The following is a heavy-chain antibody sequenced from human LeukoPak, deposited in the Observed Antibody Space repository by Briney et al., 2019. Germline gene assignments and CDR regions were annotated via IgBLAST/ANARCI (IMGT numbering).Heavy chain of an antibody. CDR3: AKDIGSYYDY. CDR1: GFTFSNYG. J-gene: IGHJ4*02. Sequence: GGSLRLSCAASGFTFSNYGMHWVRQAPGKGLEWVAFIRSDGINKYHADSVKGRFTISRDNSKNTLYLEMNSLRAEDTAVYYCAKDIGSYYDYWGQGILVTVSS. CDR2: IRSDGINK. D-gene: IGHD3-10*01. V-gene: IGHV3-30*02.